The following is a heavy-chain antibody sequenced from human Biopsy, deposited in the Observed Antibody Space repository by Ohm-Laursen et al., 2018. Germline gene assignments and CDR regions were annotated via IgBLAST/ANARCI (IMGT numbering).Heavy chain of an antibody. J-gene: IGHJ3*01. CDR2: INPNNGGT. Sequence: ASVKVSCKASGYNFNAYYMQWVRQAPGQGLEWMGLINPNNGGTNYAHKFQGRVTMTRDTSISTAYMHLSGLTSDDTAVYYCARLAYSEYRRDPLDVWGQGTMVTVSS. D-gene: IGHD5-18*01. CDR3: ARLAYSEYRRDPLDV. V-gene: IGHV1-2*02. CDR1: GYNFNAYY.